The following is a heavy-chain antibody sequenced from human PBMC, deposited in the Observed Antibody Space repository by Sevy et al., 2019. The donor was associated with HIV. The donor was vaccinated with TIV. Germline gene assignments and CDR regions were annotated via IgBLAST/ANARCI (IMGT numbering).Heavy chain of an antibody. J-gene: IGHJ3*02. CDR3: ARDGLGEPSGGYAFDI. D-gene: IGHD3-10*01. CDR2: ISSSSSYI. CDR1: GFTFSSYS. Sequence: GGSLRLSCAASGFTFSSYSMNWVRQAPGKGLEWVSSISSSSSYIYYADSVKGRFTISRDNAKNSLYLQMNSLRAEDTAVYYCARDGLGEPSGGYAFDIWGQGTMVTVSS. V-gene: IGHV3-21*01.